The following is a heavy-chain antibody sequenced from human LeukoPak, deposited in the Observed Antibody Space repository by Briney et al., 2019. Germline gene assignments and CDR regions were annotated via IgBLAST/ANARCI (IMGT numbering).Heavy chain of an antibody. CDR1: GGSINSHY. J-gene: IGHJ4*02. Sequence: SETLSLTCNVSGGSINSHYWHWIRQPPGKGLEWIGYIYYSGSTYYNPSLKSRVTISVDTSKNQFSLKLSSVTAADTAVYYCARDSPAIAAAGYWGQGTLVTVSS. CDR3: ARDSPAIAAAGY. CDR2: IYYSGST. D-gene: IGHD6-13*01. V-gene: IGHV4-59*11.